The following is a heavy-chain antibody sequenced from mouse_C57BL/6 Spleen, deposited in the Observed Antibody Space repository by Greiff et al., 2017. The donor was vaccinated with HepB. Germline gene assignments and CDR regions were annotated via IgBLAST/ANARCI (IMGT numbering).Heavy chain of an antibody. J-gene: IGHJ4*01. Sequence: PGASVKLSCKASGYTFTSYWMHLVKQRPGQGLEWIGMIHPNSGSTNYNEKFKSKATLTVDKSSSTAYMPLSSLTSEDSAVYYCARKGAYYYGSSYGGDAMDYWGQGTSVTVSS. D-gene: IGHD1-1*01. CDR1: GYTFTSYW. V-gene: IGHV1-64*01. CDR3: ARKGAYYYGSSYGGDAMDY. CDR2: IHPNSGST.